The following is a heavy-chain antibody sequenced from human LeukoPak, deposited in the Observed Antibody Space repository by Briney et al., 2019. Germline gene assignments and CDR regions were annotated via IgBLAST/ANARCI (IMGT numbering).Heavy chain of an antibody. D-gene: IGHD1-26*01. Sequence: ASVKVSCKASGYTFTGYYMHWVRQAPGQGLEWMGWINPNSGGTNYAQKFQGGVTMTRDTSISTAYMELSRLRSDDTAVYYCARVGIVRRAGNWFDPWGQGTLVTVSS. CDR2: INPNSGGT. CDR3: ARVGIVRRAGNWFDP. CDR1: GYTFTGYY. V-gene: IGHV1-2*02. J-gene: IGHJ5*02.